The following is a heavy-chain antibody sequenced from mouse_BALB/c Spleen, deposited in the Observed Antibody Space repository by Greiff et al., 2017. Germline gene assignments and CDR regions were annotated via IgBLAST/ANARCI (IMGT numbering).Heavy chain of an antibody. CDR3: ARGRYYGSRYFDV. Sequence: EVKLMESGGGLVKPGGSLKLSCAASGFTFSSYAMSWVRQTPEKRLEWVASICSGGSTYYPDSVKGRFTISRDNARNILYLQMSSLRSEDTAMYYCARGRYYGSRYFDVWGAGTTVTVSS. V-gene: IGHV5-6-5*01. CDR2: ICSGGST. D-gene: IGHD1-1*01. J-gene: IGHJ1*01. CDR1: GFTFSSYA.